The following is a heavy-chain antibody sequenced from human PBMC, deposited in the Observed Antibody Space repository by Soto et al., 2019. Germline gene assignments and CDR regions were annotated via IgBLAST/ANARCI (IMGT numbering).Heavy chain of an antibody. V-gene: IGHV3-21*01. D-gene: IGHD3-3*02. CDR2: ISRSGIYL. Sequence: GGSLRLSCAASGFTFSDYTMNWVRQAPGKGLEWVSSISRSGIYLYNVDSVKGRFTISRDNAENSLYLQLNSLRAEDTAVYYCARDPSIRSPPDFWGRGTLVTVSS. CDR1: GFTFSDYT. J-gene: IGHJ4*02. CDR3: ARDPSIRSPPDF.